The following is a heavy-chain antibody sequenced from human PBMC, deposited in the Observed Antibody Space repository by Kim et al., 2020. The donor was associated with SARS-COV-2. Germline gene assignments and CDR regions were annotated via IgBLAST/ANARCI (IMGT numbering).Heavy chain of an antibody. J-gene: IGHJ4*02. Sequence: SETLSLTCAVYGGSFSGYYWSWMRQPPGKGLEWIGEINHSGSTNYNPSLKSRVTISVDTSKNQFSLKLSSVTAADTAVYYCARRGTIRMVATFDYWGQGTLVTVSS. CDR1: GGSFSGYY. V-gene: IGHV4-34*01. CDR3: ARRGTIRMVATFDY. D-gene: IGHD5-12*01. CDR2: INHSGST.